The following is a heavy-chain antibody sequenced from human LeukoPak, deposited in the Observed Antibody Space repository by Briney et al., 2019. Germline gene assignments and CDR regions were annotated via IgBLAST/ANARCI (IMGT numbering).Heavy chain of an antibody. V-gene: IGHV3-30*04. Sequence: GGSLRLSCAASGFTFSSYAMHWVRQAPGKGLEWVAVISYDGSNKYYADSVKGRFTISRDNSKNTLYLQMNSPRAEDTAVYYCAKDRGYITYYFDYWGQGTLVTVSS. CDR3: AKDRGYITYYFDY. CDR2: ISYDGSNK. J-gene: IGHJ4*02. CDR1: GFTFSSYA. D-gene: IGHD3-10*01.